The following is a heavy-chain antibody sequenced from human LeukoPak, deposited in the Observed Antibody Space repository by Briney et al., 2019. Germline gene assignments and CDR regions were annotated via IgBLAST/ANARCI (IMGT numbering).Heavy chain of an antibody. J-gene: IGHJ3*02. CDR1: GCTLIDHV. D-gene: IGHD2-8*01. CDR3: AREGGACNGEAGFDM. Sequence: PGRSLRLSCTTSGCTLIDHVVPWVRQAPGKGLEWVAFIWHDGTQGYYADSVKGRFTISIDNSKNTVHLQMNSLRVDDTALYFCAREGGACNGEAGFDMGGAGTMVTVSS. V-gene: IGHV3-33*08. CDR2: IWHDGTQG.